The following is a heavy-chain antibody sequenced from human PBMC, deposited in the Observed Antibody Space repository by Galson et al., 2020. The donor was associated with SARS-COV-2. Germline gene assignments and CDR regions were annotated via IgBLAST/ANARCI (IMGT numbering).Heavy chain of an antibody. J-gene: IGHJ3*02. CDR1: GGSISSYY. V-gene: IGHV4-4*07. D-gene: IGHD3-10*01. Sequence: ETSETLSLTCTVSGGSISSYYWSWIRQPAGKGLEWIGRIYTSGSTNYNPSLKSRVTMSVDTSKNQFSLKLSSVTAADTAVYYCASRLWDAFDIWGQGTMVTVSS. CDR2: IYTSGST. CDR3: ASRLWDAFDI.